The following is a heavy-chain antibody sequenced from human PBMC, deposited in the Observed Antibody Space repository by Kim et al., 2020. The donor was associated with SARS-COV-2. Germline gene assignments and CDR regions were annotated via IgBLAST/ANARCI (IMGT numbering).Heavy chain of an antibody. Sequence: SVKVSCKASGGTFSSYAISWVRQAPGQGLEWMGGIIPIFGTANYAQKFQGRVTITADESTSTAYMELSSLRSEDTAVYYCARDGGASTRTGGVSGWFDPWGQGTLVTVSS. CDR1: GGTFSSYA. D-gene: IGHD2-8*02. CDR2: IIPIFGTA. V-gene: IGHV1-69*13. CDR3: ARDGGASTRTGGVSGWFDP. J-gene: IGHJ5*02.